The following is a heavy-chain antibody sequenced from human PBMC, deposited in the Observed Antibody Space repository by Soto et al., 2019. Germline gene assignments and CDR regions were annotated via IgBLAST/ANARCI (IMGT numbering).Heavy chain of an antibody. Sequence: PSETLSLTCAVYGGSFSGYYWRWIRQPPGKGLEWIGEINHSGSTNYNPSLKSRVTISVDTSKNQFSLKLSSVTAADTAVYYCARGWVVVPAAQTYYFDYWGQGTLVTVSS. CDR3: ARGWVVVPAAQTYYFDY. J-gene: IGHJ4*02. CDR1: GGSFSGYY. CDR2: INHSGST. V-gene: IGHV4-34*01. D-gene: IGHD2-2*01.